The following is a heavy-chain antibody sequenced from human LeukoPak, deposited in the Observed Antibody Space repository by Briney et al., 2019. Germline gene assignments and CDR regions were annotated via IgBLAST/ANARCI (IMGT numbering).Heavy chain of an antibody. V-gene: IGHV1-18*01. J-gene: IGHJ5*02. CDR2: ISAYNGNT. CDR3: ARDRSSMKKYDFWSGYLWGFDP. CDR1: GYTFTSYG. Sequence: ASVKVSCKASGYTFTSYGTSWVRQAPGQGLEWMGWISAYNGNTNYAQKLQGRVTMTTDTSTSTAYMELRSLRSDDTAVYYCARDRSSMKKYDFWSGYLWGFDPWGQGTLVTVSS. D-gene: IGHD3-3*01.